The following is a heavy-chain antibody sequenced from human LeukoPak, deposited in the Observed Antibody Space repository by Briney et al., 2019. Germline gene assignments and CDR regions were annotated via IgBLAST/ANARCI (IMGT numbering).Heavy chain of an antibody. CDR2: IKQDGREK. D-gene: IGHD6-6*01. V-gene: IGHV3-7*01. Sequence: PGGSLRLSCAAFGFTLISYWMSSVRQSPGKGLGWVANIKQDGREKFYVHSVKGRFTISRDNAKNSLSLKMNSLRAEDTAVYYCASFEYSSSFDYWGQETLVTVSS. J-gene: IGHJ4*02. CDR3: ASFEYSSSFDY. CDR1: GFTLISYW.